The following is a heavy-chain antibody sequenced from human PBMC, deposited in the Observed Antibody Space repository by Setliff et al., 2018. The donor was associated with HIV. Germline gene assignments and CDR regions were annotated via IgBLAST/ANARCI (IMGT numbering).Heavy chain of an antibody. CDR1: GDSIDRTGYY. D-gene: IGHD3-22*01. CDR3: ARAGDSSGYPTNRERDAFDI. Sequence: SETLSLTCTVSGDSIDRTGYYWSWIRQPAGKGLEWIGYIYYSGSTNYNPSLKSRVTMSLDTSKKQFSLKLNSVTAADTAVYYCARAGDSSGYPTNRERDAFDIWGQGTMVTVSS. CDR2: IYYSGST. J-gene: IGHJ3*02. V-gene: IGHV4-61*10.